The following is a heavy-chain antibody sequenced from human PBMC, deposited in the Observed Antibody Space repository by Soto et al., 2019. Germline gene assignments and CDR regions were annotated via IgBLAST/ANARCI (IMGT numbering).Heavy chain of an antibody. CDR1: GFTLGFTFTSYA. CDR2: ISGSGRTT. CDR3: VRFGGAAAGPGDY. D-gene: IGHD6-13*01. V-gene: IGHV3-23*01. Sequence: LRLSCAASGFTLGFTFTSYAMSWVRQAPGKGLEWVSGISGSGRTTYYAESVKGRFTISRDNAKKSLYLQMNSLRAEDTAVYYCVRFGGAAAGPGDYWGQGTLVTVSS. J-gene: IGHJ4*02.